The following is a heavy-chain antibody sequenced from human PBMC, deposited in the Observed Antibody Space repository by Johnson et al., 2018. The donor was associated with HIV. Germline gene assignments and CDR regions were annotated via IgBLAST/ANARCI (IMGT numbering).Heavy chain of an antibody. CDR3: WSPGVVVVMTRLGQDALDI. V-gene: IGHV3-7*01. CDR1: GFTFSSYW. CDR2: IKHDGSEQ. Sequence: VQLVESGGGLVQPGGSLRLSCAASGFTFSSYWMSWVRQAPGKGLAWVATIKHDGSEQYSVDSVTGRFTISRANAKNSLYLQMNSLRAEDTAVDYCWSPGVVVVMTRLGQDALDIWGQGTMGTVSS. D-gene: IGHD3-22*01. J-gene: IGHJ3*02.